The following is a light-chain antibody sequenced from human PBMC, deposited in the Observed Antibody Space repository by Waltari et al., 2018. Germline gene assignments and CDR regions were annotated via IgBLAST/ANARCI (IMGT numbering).Light chain of an antibody. J-gene: IGLJ3*02. Sequence: QSVLTQPPSVSGAPGQRVTISCTGSGPNIGAGDDVPWYQQLPRAAPKLLIYGSSSRPLGVPDRFFGSTSGTSASLAITGLQAEDEADYYCQSYDTSLSVVFGGGTKLTVL. CDR3: QSYDTSLSVV. CDR1: GPNIGAGDD. CDR2: GSS. V-gene: IGLV1-40*01.